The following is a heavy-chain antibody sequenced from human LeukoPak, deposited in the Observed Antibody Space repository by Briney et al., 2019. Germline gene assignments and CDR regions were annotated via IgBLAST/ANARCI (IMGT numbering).Heavy chain of an antibody. D-gene: IGHD7-27*01. CDR3: ARELPGEVRLDY. Sequence: GGSLRLSCTVSGDIFMIHAMQWVRQAPGKGLAWVSRINTDGSGTAYADSVKGRFTISRDNAKNTLYLQMTSLRAEDTGLYYCARELPGEVRLDYWGQGTLVTVSS. CDR2: INTDGSGT. CDR1: GDIFMIHA. V-gene: IGHV3-74*01. J-gene: IGHJ4*01.